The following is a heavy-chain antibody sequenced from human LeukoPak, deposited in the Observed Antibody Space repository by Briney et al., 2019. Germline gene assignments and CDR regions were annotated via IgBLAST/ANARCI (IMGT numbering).Heavy chain of an antibody. V-gene: IGHV3-7*01. CDR1: GFTFHRYW. CDR2: INLVGSEK. Sequence: GGALRLSCAASGFTFHRYWMSWVRQAPGKGGEWLANINLVGSEKYYVASVKGRSTISRDNAKTSLYRQMNSLRAEDTALFYCARIDVDGNYYYIDVWGKGTTVTVSS. CDR3: ARIDVDGNYYYIDV. D-gene: IGHD1-14*01. J-gene: IGHJ6*03.